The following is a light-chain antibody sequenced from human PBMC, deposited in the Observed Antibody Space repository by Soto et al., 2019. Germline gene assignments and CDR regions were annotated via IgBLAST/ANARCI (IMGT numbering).Light chain of an antibody. V-gene: IGLV2-14*01. CDR1: SSDVGGYNY. CDR3: CSYARNRLYV. CDR2: EVT. J-gene: IGLJ1*01. Sequence: QSALTQPASVSGSPGQSITISCTGTSSDVGGYNYVSWYQQHPGKAPKLLIYEVTHRPSGISDRFSGSKSGNTASLTISGLQDEDEASYYCCSYARNRLYVFGSGTKVTVL.